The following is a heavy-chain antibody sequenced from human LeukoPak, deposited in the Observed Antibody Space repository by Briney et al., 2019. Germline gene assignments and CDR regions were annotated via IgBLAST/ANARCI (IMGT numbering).Heavy chain of an antibody. J-gene: IGHJ4*02. CDR2: IYYTGNT. CDR1: GGSISSYY. CDR3: AREAPGGSGWTYFDY. Sequence: PSETLSLTCTVSGGSISSYYWSWIRQPPGKGLEWIGYIYYTGNTNYNPSLKSRVTISVDTSENQFSLKLTSVTAADTAVYYCAREAPGGSGWTYFDYWGQGSLVTVSS. D-gene: IGHD6-19*01. V-gene: IGHV4-59*01.